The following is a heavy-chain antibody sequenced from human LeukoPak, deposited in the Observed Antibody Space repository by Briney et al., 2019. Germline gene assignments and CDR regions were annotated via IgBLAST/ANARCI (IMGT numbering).Heavy chain of an antibody. V-gene: IGHV1-2*02. CDR2: INPNSGGT. CDR1: GYTFTDYY. D-gene: IGHD3-10*01. Sequence: ASVKVSCKASGYTFTDYYIHWVRQAPGQGLEWMGRINPNSGGTKYAQKFQDRATMTRDTSISTAYMELSRLRSDDTAVYYCARAGKIMITMVRGALASSEGFDIWGQGKMVTVSS. J-gene: IGHJ3*02. CDR3: ARAGKIMITMVRGALASSEGFDI.